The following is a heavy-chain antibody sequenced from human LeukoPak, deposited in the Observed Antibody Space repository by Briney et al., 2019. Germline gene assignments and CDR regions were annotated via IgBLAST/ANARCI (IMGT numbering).Heavy chain of an antibody. J-gene: IGHJ4*02. CDR3: SRERVAGSFDY. D-gene: IGHD6-19*01. Sequence: SQTLSLTCAISGDSFSSNSAAWNWLRQPPSRGLEWLGRTYYRSKWSYDYAESLKSLITINPDTSKNQFSLQLNSLTPEDTAVYYCSRERVAGSFDYWGQGTLVTVSS. CDR1: GDSFSSNSAA. V-gene: IGHV6-1*01. CDR2: TYYRSKWSY.